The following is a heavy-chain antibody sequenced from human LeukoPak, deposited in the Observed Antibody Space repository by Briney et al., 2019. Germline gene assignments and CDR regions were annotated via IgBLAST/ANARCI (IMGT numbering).Heavy chain of an antibody. J-gene: IGHJ6*03. D-gene: IGHD5-18*01. Sequence: LPGGSLRLSCAASGFTFSSYGMHWVRQAPGKGLEWVSYISSSSSTIYYADSVKGRFTISRDNAKNSLYLQMNSLRAEDTAVYYCARDEGGYSYGFPLYYYYYMDVWGKGTTVTVSS. CDR2: ISSSSSTI. V-gene: IGHV3-48*01. CDR3: ARDEGGYSYGFPLYYYYYMDV. CDR1: GFTFSSYG.